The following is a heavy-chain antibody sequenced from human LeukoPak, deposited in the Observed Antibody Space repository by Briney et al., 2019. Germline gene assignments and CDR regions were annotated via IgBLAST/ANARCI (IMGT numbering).Heavy chain of an antibody. CDR2: VNHSGTT. J-gene: IGHJ5*02. Sequence: SETLSLTCAVYGGSFSSYYWSWIRQSPGKGLEWIGEVNHSGTTKYNPSLKSRVTISVDTPQNQFSLRLSSVTAADTAVYYCTRNNWFDPWGQGTLVTVSS. CDR3: TRNNWFDP. CDR1: GGSFSSYY. V-gene: IGHV4-34*01.